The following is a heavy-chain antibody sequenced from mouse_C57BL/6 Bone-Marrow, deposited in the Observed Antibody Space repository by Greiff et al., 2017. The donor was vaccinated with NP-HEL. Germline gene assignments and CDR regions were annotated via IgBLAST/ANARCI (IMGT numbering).Heavy chain of an antibody. CDR1: GYTFTSYG. J-gene: IGHJ4*01. CDR2: IYPRSGNT. CDR3: AKEICYDNYYAMDD. V-gene: IGHV1-81*01. Sequence: VQLQQSGAELARPGASVKLSCKASGYTFTSYGISWVKQRTGQGLEWIGEIYPRSGNTYYNEKFKGKATLTADKSSSTAYMELRSLTSEDSAVYFCAKEICYDNYYAMDDWGQGTSVTVSS. D-gene: IGHD2-1*01.